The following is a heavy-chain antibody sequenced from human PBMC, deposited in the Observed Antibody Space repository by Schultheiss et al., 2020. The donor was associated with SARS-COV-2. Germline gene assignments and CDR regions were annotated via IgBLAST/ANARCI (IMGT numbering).Heavy chain of an antibody. J-gene: IGHJ4*02. D-gene: IGHD4-17*01. V-gene: IGHV3-23*01. CDR2: ISGSGGST. CDR3: ARDWVYYGDSNYYFDY. Sequence: GGSLRLSCAASGFTFSSYAMSWVRQAPGKGLEWVSAISGSGGSTYYADSVKGRFTISRDNSKNTLYLQMNSLRAEDTAVYYCARDWVYYGDSNYYFDYWGQGTLVTVSS. CDR1: GFTFSSYA.